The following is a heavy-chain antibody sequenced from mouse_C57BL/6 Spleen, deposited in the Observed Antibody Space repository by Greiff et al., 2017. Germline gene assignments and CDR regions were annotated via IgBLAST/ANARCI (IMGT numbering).Heavy chain of an antibody. CDR2: ISAGGGST. V-gene: IGHV5-4*01. J-gene: IGHJ4*01. Sequence: EVQLVESGGGLVKPGGSLKLSCAASGFTFSSYAMSWVRQTPEKRLEWVATISAGGGSTYYPDNVKGRFTISRDNAKNNLYGKRSRLKSVDTTMYYCARDDPYQCNEMAMDYWGQGTSVTVSS. CDR1: GFTFSSYA. CDR3: ARDDPYQCNEMAMDY. D-gene: IGHD2-1*01.